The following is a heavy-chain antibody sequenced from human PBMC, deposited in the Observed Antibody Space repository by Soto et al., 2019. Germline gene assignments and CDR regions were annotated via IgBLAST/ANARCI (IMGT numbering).Heavy chain of an antibody. J-gene: IGHJ5*01. D-gene: IGHD2-15*01. V-gene: IGHV4-30-4*01. CDR2: IYKSTTT. CDR3: ARGRYCLTGRCFPNWFDS. Sequence: QVHLLESGPGLVKPSQTLSLTCSVSGDSISTVDYFWAWIGQRPGQALEYIGYIYKSTTTYYNPSFESRVATSLDTSKSQFSLNVTSVTAADTAVYFCARGRYCLTGRCFPNWFDSWGQGTLVTVSS. CDR1: GDSISTVDYF.